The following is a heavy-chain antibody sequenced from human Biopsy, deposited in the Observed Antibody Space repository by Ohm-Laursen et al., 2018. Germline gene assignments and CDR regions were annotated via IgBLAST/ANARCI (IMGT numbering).Heavy chain of an antibody. D-gene: IGHD1-1*01. CDR3: ARPTNARAGGAPFDI. J-gene: IGHJ3*02. V-gene: IGHV3-33*08. CDR2: LWYDGTNK. CDR1: GFIFSTYV. Sequence: SLRLSCAAAGFIFSTYVMHWVRQAPGKGLEWVAVLWYDGTNKYYADSVKGRLTISRDNSKNTLYLQMNSLRAEDTAMYYCARPTNARAGGAPFDIWGQGTMVTVSS.